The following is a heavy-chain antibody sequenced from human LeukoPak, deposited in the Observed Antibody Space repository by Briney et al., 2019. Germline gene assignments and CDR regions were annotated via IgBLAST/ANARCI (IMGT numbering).Heavy chain of an antibody. CDR3: ARSTLGYCSGGSCYGDGDY. J-gene: IGHJ4*02. CDR1: GFTFSSYE. V-gene: IGHV3-48*03. CDR2: ISSSGSTI. Sequence: GGSLRLSCAASGFTFSSYEMNWVRQAPGKGLEWVSYISSSGSTIYHADPVKGRFTISRDNAKNSLYLQMNSLRAEDTAVYYCARSTLGYCSGGSCYGDGDYWGQGTLVTVSS. D-gene: IGHD2-15*01.